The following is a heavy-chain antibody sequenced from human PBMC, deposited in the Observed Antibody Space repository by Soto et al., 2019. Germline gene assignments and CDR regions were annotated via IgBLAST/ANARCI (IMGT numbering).Heavy chain of an antibody. V-gene: IGHV3-30-3*01. D-gene: IGHD6-19*01. CDR3: ARGIAVAGTGYYYGMDV. CDR2: ISYDGSNK. Sequence: QVQLVESGGGVVQPGRSLRLSCAASGFTFSSYAMHWVRQAPGKGLEWVAVISYDGSNKYYADSVKGRFTISRDNSKNTLYLQMNSLRAEDTAVYYCARGIAVAGTGYYYGMDVWGQGTTVTVSS. J-gene: IGHJ6*02. CDR1: GFTFSSYA.